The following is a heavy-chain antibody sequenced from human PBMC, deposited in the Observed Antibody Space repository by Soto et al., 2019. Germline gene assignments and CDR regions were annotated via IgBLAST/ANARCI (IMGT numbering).Heavy chain of an antibody. CDR2: ISSTSSYI. V-gene: IGHV3-21*01. Sequence: EVQLVESGGGLVQPGGSLRLSCAASGFTFSSYTMNWVRQAPGKGLEWVSSISSTSSYIYYADSVKGRFTISRDNAKNSLYRQMNSLRAEDTAVYYCARVLYYDGSGYNFWGQGTLVTVSS. CDR1: GFTFSSYT. CDR3: ARVLYYDGSGYNF. D-gene: IGHD3-22*01. J-gene: IGHJ4*02.